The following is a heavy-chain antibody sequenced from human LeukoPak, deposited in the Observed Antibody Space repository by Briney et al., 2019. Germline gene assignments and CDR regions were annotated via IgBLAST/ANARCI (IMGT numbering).Heavy chain of an antibody. CDR1: GFSFSGNR. CDR2: TNSDGSST. D-gene: IGHD3-10*01. Sequence: GGSLRLSCAASGFSFSGNRMHWVRQVPGKGLVWVSRTNSDGSSTRYADSVKGRFTISTDNAKNTVYLQMNSLRAEDTAVYYCARGGAGYYFDHWGQGTLVTVSS. J-gene: IGHJ4*02. CDR3: ARGGAGYYFDH. V-gene: IGHV3-74*01.